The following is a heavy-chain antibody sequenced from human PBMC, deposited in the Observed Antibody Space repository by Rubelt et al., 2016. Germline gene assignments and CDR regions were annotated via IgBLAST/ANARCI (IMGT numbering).Heavy chain of an antibody. J-gene: IGHJ5*02. V-gene: IGHV1-2*02. CDR2: INPNSVGT. Sequence: QVQLVQSGAEVKKPGASVKVSCKASGYTFTSYYMPWVRQAPGHGLEWMGWINPNSVGTNYAQKFQGRVTMTRDTSISTAYMELSRLRSDDTAVYYCASMYSSSWYRGWFDPWGQGTLVTVSS. D-gene: IGHD6-13*01. CDR1: GYTFTSYY. CDR3: ASMYSSSWYRGWFDP.